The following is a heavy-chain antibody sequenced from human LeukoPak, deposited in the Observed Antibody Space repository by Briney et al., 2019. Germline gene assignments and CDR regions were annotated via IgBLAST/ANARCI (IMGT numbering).Heavy chain of an antibody. D-gene: IGHD3-3*01. CDR2: ISSSSSYI. Sequence: PGGSLRLSCAASGFTFSSYSMNWVRQAPGKGLEWVSSISSSSSYIYYADSVKGRFTISRDNAKNSLYLQMIRLRAEDTAVYYCARDAASIGYMDVWGKGTTVTVSS. CDR3: ARDAASIGYMDV. V-gene: IGHV3-21*01. CDR1: GFTFSSYS. J-gene: IGHJ6*03.